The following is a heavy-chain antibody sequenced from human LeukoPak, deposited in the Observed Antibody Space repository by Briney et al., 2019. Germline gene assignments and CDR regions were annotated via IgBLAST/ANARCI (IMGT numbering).Heavy chain of an antibody. CDR1: GFTFSSYA. Sequence: GGSLRLSCSASGFTFSSYAMHWVRQAPGKGLEYVSAISSNGGSTYYADSVKGRFTISRDNSKNTLYLQMSSLRAEDTAVYYCVKPGYSYGYYFDYWGQGTLVTASS. D-gene: IGHD5-18*01. V-gene: IGHV3-64D*06. CDR2: ISSNGGST. CDR3: VKPGYSYGYYFDY. J-gene: IGHJ4*02.